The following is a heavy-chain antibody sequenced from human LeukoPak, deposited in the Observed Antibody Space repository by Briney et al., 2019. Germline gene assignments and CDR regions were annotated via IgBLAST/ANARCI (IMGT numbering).Heavy chain of an antibody. CDR2: IIPIFGTA. J-gene: IGHJ4*02. D-gene: IGHD3-22*01. CDR3: ARHYDSSGYYDY. CDR1: GGTFSSYG. Sequence: SVKVSCKASGGTFSSYGISWVRPAPGQGLEWMGGIIPIFGTANYAQKFQGRVTITADESTSTAYMELSSLRSEDTAVYYCARHYDSSGYYDYWGQGTLVTVSS. V-gene: IGHV1-69*13.